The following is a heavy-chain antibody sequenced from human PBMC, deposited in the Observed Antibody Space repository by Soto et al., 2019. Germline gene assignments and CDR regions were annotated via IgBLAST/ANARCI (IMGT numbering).Heavy chain of an antibody. J-gene: IGHJ6*02. CDR2: IYPGDSDT. CDR3: ARHPREGDYVWGSYHPYYYYGMDV. Sequence: ESMKIWLQGAEDSCTSYWIGWVRKIPGKGLEWMGIIYPGDSDTRYSPSFQGQVTISADKSISTAYLQWSSLKASDTAMYYCARHPREGDYVWGSYHPYYYYGMDVWGQGTTVTVSS. V-gene: IGHV5-51*01. CDR1: EDSCTSYW. D-gene: IGHD3-16*02.